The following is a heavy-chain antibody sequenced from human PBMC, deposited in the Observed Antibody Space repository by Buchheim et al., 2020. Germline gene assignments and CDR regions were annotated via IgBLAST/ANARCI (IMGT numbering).Heavy chain of an antibody. D-gene: IGHD2-21*01. J-gene: IGHJ4*02. Sequence: EVQLVESGGGLVQPGGSLRLSCAASGFTFSNYGMDWVRQTPGKGMEWVSYIGGSGSDIYYADSVKGRFTISRDNAKHSLYLQMNSRRTADPGVDYWASSRIQGYSEWGQGTL. CDR3: ASSRIQGYSE. CDR1: GFTFSNYG. V-gene: IGHV3-48*04. CDR2: IGGSGSDI.